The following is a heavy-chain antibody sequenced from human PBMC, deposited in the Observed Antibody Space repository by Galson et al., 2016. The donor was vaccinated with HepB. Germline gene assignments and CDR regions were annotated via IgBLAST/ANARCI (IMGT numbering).Heavy chain of an antibody. V-gene: IGHV3-7*01. CDR3: VRDAEGRWQVLSYFDP. Sequence: SLRLSCASSGFAFSNYWMNWVRQAPGKGLEWVANMKQGGGEKYYVDSVKGRFTVSRDDAKNSFYLQMNSLRPEDTAVYYCVRDAEGRWQVLSYFDPRGQGTLVTVSS. D-gene: IGHD6-19*01. CDR1: GFAFSNYW. J-gene: IGHJ5*02. CDR2: MKQGGGEK.